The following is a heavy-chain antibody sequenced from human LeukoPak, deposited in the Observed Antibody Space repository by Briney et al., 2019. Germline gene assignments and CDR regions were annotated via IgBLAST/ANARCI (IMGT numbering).Heavy chain of an antibody. CDR2: ISYDGSNK. J-gene: IGHJ4*02. CDR3: AAMWELPSSFDY. CDR1: GFTFSSYG. V-gene: IGHV3-30*03. D-gene: IGHD1-26*01. Sequence: GGSLRLSCAASGFTFSSYGMHWVRQAPGKGLEWVAVISYDGSNKYYADSVKGRFTISRDNSKNMLYLQMNSLRAEDTAVYYCAAMWELPSSFDYWGQGTLVTVSS.